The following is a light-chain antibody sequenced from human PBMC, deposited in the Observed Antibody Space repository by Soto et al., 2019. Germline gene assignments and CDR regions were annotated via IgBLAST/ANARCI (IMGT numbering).Light chain of an antibody. CDR3: QQFNNYPT. Sequence: AIQLTQSPSSLSASVGDRVTITCRASQGISSALAWYQQRSGKAPKLLIYDASSLEIGVPSRFSGSGSGTDFTLTISSLQPEDFATYYCQQFNNYPTFG. V-gene: IGKV1D-13*01. J-gene: IGKJ5*01. CDR2: DAS. CDR1: QGISSA.